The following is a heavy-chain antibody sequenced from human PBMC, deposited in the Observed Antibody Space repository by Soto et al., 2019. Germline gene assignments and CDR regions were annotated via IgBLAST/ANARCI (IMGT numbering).Heavy chain of an antibody. Sequence: GGSLRLSCAASGFTFSSYDMHWVRQATGKGLEWVSAIGTAGDPYYPGSVKGRFTISRENAKNSLYLQMNSLRAGDTAVYYCARELTTRYCSGGSCYSLYYGMDVWGQGTTVTVS. CDR1: GFTFSSYD. CDR3: ARELTTRYCSGGSCYSLYYGMDV. D-gene: IGHD2-15*01. V-gene: IGHV3-13*05. J-gene: IGHJ6*02. CDR2: IGTAGDP.